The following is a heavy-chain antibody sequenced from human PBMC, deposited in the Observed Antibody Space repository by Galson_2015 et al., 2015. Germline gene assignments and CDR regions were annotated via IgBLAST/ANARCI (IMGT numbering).Heavy chain of an antibody. Sequence: SLRLSCAASGFTFNNYAMSWVRQAPGKGLEWVSGISGSGGSTFYADSVKGRLTISRDNSKNTLYLQMNSLRAEDTAVYYCAKGRALQVWFGDDYWGQGTLVPVSS. V-gene: IGHV3-23*01. J-gene: IGHJ4*02. CDR3: AKGRALQVWFGDDY. CDR1: GFTFNNYA. D-gene: IGHD5-18*01. CDR2: ISGSGGST.